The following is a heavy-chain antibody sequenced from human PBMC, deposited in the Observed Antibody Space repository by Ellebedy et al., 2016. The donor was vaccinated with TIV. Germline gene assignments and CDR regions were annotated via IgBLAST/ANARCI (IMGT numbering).Heavy chain of an antibody. D-gene: IGHD3-16*01. J-gene: IGHJ5*02. CDR3: TRDWPYYDSGTVKGWFDA. V-gene: IGHV1-18*04. CDR1: GYTFTNYG. CDR2: ISAHNGNT. Sequence: AASVKVSCKASGYTFTNYGITWVRQAPGQGLEWMGWISAHNGNTIYAQKFQGRVTMTTGTPTSTAYMEMRSLRSDDTAQFYCTRDWPYYDSGTVKGWFDAWGQGTLVTVSS.